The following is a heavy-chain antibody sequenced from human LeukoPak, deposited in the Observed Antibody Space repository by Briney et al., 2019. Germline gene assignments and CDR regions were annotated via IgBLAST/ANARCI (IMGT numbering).Heavy chain of an antibody. Sequence: GGSLRLSCAAPGFTFSSYAMSWVRQAPGKGLEWVSAISGSGGSTYYADSVKGRFTISGDNSKNTLYLQMNSLRAEDTAVYYCARRDFWSGYSMYYYYYGMDVWGQGTTVTVSS. D-gene: IGHD3-3*01. CDR2: ISGSGGST. CDR3: ARRDFWSGYSMYYYYYGMDV. J-gene: IGHJ6*02. CDR1: GFTFSSYA. V-gene: IGHV3-23*01.